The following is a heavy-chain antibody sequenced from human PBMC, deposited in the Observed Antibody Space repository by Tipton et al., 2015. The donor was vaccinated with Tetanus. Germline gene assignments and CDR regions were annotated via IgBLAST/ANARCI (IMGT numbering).Heavy chain of an antibody. CDR3: ARDQVGYCSGGSCSPSFYYGMDV. CDR1: GFTFSSYG. CDR2: IWYDGSNK. D-gene: IGHD2-15*01. V-gene: IGHV3-33*01. J-gene: IGHJ6*02. Sequence: SLRLSCAASGFTFSSYGMHWVRQAPGKGLEWVAVIWYDGSNKYYADSVKGRFTISRDNSKNTLYLQMNSLRAEDTAVYYCARDQVGYCSGGSCSPSFYYGMDVWGQGTTVTVSS.